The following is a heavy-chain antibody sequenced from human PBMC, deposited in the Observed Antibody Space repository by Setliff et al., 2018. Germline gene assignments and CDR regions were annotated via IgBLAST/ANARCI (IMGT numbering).Heavy chain of an antibody. Sequence: SETLSLTCTVSGGSISSYYWSWIRQPAGKGLEWIGRIYTSGSTNYNPSLKSRVTISVDTSKNQFSLKLSSVTAADTAVYYCARGETSSGWYIYYYYYMDVWGKGTTVTVSS. CDR3: ARGETSSGWYIYYYYYMDV. CDR1: GGSISSYY. J-gene: IGHJ6*03. D-gene: IGHD6-19*01. CDR2: IYTSGST. V-gene: IGHV4-4*07.